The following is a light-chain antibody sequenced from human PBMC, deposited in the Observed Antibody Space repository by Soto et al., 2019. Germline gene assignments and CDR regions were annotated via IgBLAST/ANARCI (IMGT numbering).Light chain of an antibody. CDR2: WAS. J-gene: IGKJ1*01. CDR3: QQYYITPWT. Sequence: DIVMTQSPDSLAVSLGERATINCKSSQSVLFSSNNKDCLAWFQQKAGQPPKVLIYWASTRQSGVPDRFSGSGSGTDFTLTISSLQAEDVAVYYCQQYYITPWTFGQGTRVEIK. CDR1: QSVLFSSNNKDC. V-gene: IGKV4-1*01.